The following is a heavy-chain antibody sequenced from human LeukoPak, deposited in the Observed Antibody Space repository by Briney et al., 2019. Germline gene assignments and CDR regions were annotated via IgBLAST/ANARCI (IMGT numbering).Heavy chain of an antibody. Sequence: SETLSLTCAVYGGSFSGYYWSWIRQPPGKGLKWIGEINHSGSTNYNPSLKSRVTISVDTSKNQFSLKLSSVTAADTAVYYCARGPSDFWSGWPSNRWSFAIWGQGTMVTVSS. J-gene: IGHJ3*02. CDR2: INHSGST. D-gene: IGHD3-3*01. CDR1: GGSFSGYY. CDR3: ARGPSDFWSGWPSNRWSFAI. V-gene: IGHV4-34*01.